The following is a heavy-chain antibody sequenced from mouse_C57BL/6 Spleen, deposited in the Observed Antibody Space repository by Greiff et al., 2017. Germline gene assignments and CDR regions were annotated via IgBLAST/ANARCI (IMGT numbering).Heavy chain of an antibody. V-gene: IGHV1-50*01. J-gene: IGHJ4*01. CDR2: IDPSDSYT. D-gene: IGHD2-2*01. CDR1: GYTFTSYW. CDR3: ARGGYYYAMDY. Sequence: LQQPGAELVKPGASVKLSCKASGYTFTSYWMQWVKQRPGQGLEWIGEIDPSDSYTNYNQKFKGKATLTVDTSSSTAYMQLSSLTSEDSAVYYCARGGYYYAMDYWGQGTSVTVSS.